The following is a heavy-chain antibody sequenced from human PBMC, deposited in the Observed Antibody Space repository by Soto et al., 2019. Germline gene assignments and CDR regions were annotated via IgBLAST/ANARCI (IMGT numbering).Heavy chain of an antibody. CDR3: ASGVAGTFDY. V-gene: IGHV4-39*01. CDR2: IYYSGST. Sequence: QLQLQESGPGLVKPSETLSLTCTVSGGSISSSSYYWGWIRHPPGKGLEWIGSIYYSGSTYYNPSLRSRVPISVDTSKHQFSLELSSVTAADTAVYYCASGVAGTFDYWGQGTLVTVSS. D-gene: IGHD6-19*01. CDR1: GGSISSSSYY. J-gene: IGHJ4*02.